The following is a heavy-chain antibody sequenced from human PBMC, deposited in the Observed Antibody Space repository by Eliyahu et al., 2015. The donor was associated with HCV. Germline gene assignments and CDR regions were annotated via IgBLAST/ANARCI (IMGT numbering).Heavy chain of an antibody. Sequence: QVQLVESGGGLVKPGGSLRLSCAASGFTFXDXYMSWIRQAPGKGLGWVSYISSSGSTIYYADSVKGRFTISRDNAKNSLYLQMNSLRAEDTAVYYCATFLEQLGSYYYYGMDVWGQGTTVTVSS. CDR1: GFTFXDXY. CDR2: ISSSGSTI. V-gene: IGHV3-11*01. CDR3: ATFLEQLGSYYYYGMDV. J-gene: IGHJ6*02. D-gene: IGHD6-6*01.